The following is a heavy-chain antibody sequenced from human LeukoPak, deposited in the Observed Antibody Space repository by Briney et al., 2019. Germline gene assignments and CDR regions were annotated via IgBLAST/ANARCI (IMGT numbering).Heavy chain of an antibody. CDR1: GGSISSSSYY. Sequence: SETLSLTCTVSGGSISSSSYYWGWIREPPGKGLEWIGSIYYSGSTYYNPSLKRRVTISVDTSKNQFSLKLSSVTASDTAVYYCARPKGEDFWTVMGAFDIWGQGTMVTVSS. D-gene: IGHD3/OR15-3a*01. CDR2: IYYSGST. J-gene: IGHJ3*02. CDR3: ARPKGEDFWTVMGAFDI. V-gene: IGHV4-39*01.